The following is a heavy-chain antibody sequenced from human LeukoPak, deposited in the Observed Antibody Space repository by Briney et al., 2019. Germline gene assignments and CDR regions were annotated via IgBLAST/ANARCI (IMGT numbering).Heavy chain of an antibody. Sequence: GGSLRLSCAASGFTVSSNYMSWVRQAPGKGLEWVSYISSSSSTIYYADSVKGRFTISRDNAKNSLYLQMNSLRAEDTAVYYCARDADFWSGYQNYWGQGTLVTVSS. J-gene: IGHJ4*02. CDR3: ARDADFWSGYQNY. D-gene: IGHD3-3*01. CDR2: ISSSSSTI. CDR1: GFTVSSNY. V-gene: IGHV3-48*01.